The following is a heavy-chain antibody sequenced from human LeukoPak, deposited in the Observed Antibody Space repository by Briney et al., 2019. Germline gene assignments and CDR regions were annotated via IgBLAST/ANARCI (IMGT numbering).Heavy chain of an antibody. CDR2: IYYSGST. D-gene: IGHD2-21*01. CDR3: ARVGKMVYCGGDCYRPSWFDP. V-gene: IGHV4-30-4*08. CDR1: GGSISSGDYY. Sequence: SQTLSLTCTVPGGSISSGDYYWSWIRQPPGKGLEWIGYIYYSGSTYYNPSLKSRVTISVDTSKNQFSLKLSSVTAADTAVYYCARVGKMVYCGGDCYRPSWFDPWGQGTLVTVSS. J-gene: IGHJ5*02.